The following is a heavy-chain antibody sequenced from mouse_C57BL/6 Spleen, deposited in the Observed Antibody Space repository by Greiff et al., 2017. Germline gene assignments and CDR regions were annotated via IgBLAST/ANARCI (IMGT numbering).Heavy chain of an antibody. V-gene: IGHV1-69*01. J-gene: IGHJ2*01. CDR1: GYTFTSYW. CDR2: IDTSGSYT. CDR3: ARYLRLDYFGY. Sequence: QVQLQQSGAELVMPGASVKLSCKASGYTFTSYWMPWVQQSPGQGLEWIGAIDTSGSYTNYNNKVKGKSTFTVDKSSSTAYMHLSSLKSEDSAGYYCARYLRLDYFGYWGQGTTLTVSS. D-gene: IGHD3-2*02.